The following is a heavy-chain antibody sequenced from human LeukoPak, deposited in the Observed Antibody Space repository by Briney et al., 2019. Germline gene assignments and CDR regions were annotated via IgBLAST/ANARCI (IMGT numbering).Heavy chain of an antibody. J-gene: IGHJ4*02. CDR1: GGSLSSYY. CDR2: IYISGST. D-gene: IGHD6-6*01. Sequence: PSETLSLTCTVSGGSLSSYYWSWIRQPAGKGLEWVGRIYISGSTKYNPSLKSRVTMSVDASKNHFSLSLFSVTAADTALYYCARASGGYSSSIFDYWGQGTLVTVSS. V-gene: IGHV4-4*07. CDR3: ARASGGYSSSIFDY.